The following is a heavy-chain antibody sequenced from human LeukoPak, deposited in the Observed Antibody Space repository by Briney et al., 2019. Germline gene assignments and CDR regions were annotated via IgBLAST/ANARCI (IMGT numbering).Heavy chain of an antibody. V-gene: IGHV4-38-2*02. CDR2: IYHSGST. CDR1: GYSISSGYY. J-gene: IGHJ4*02. Sequence: SETLSLTCTVSGYSISSGYYWGWTRQPPGKGLEWIGSIYHSGSTYYNPSLKSRVTISVDTSKNQFSLKLSSVTAADTAVYYCARDPGSFPLIAVAATRPFFDYWGQGTLVTVSS. CDR3: ARDPGSFPLIAVAATRPFFDY. D-gene: IGHD6-19*01.